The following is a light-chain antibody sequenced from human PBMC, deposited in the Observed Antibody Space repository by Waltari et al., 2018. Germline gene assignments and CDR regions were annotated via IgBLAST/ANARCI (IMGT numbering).Light chain of an antibody. CDR2: ATS. V-gene: IGKV1-12*01. Sequence: DIQMTQSPSSVSASVGDRVTMTCRASQDIRNWLAWYKQKQGKAPNLLIYATSSLQTGVPSRFSGSGSGTEFTLTISSLQPEDFATYYCQQANSFPITFGPGTKVDFK. CDR1: QDIRNW. CDR3: QQANSFPIT. J-gene: IGKJ3*01.